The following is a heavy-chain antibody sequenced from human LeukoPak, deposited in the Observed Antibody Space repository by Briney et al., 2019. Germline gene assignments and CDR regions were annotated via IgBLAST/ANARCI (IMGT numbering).Heavy chain of an antibody. J-gene: IGHJ3*02. Sequence: SETLSLTCTVSGDSISSSSYYWVWIRQPPGKGLEWIGNIYYSGSTYYNPSLKSRVTISVDTSKNQFSLKLSSVTAADTAVYYCARRVYCSGGSCYADDAFDIWGQGTMVTVSS. CDR3: ARRVYCSGGSCYADDAFDI. D-gene: IGHD2-15*01. CDR2: IYYSGST. CDR1: GDSISSSSYY. V-gene: IGHV4-39*01.